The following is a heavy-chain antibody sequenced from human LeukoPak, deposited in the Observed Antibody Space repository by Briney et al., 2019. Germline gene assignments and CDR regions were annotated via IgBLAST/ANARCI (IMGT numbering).Heavy chain of an antibody. CDR2: ISGSGGST. CDR1: GFTFSSYA. Sequence: PGGSLRLSCAASGFTFSSYAMSWVRQAPGKGLEWVSAISGSGGSTYYADSVKGRFTISRDNSKNTLYLQMNSLRAEDTAVYYCAKDMDHEFPLRYYFDYWGQGTLVTVSS. CDR3: AKDMDHEFPLRYYFDY. J-gene: IGHJ4*02. V-gene: IGHV3-23*01. D-gene: IGHD1-14*01.